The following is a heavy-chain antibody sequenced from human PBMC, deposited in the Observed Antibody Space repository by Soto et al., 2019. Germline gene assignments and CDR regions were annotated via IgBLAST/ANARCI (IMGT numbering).Heavy chain of an antibody. J-gene: IGHJ6*02. D-gene: IGHD3-3*01. CDR3: ARVGGYDFWSGTRPYYGMDV. CDR2: MNPNSGNT. Sequence: QVQLVQSGAEVKKPGASVKVSCKASGYTFTSYDINWVRQATGQGLEWMGWMNPNSGNTGYAQKFQGRDTMTRNTSISTAYMELSSLRSEDTAVYYCARVGGYDFWSGTRPYYGMDVWGQGTTVTVSS. CDR1: GYTFTSYD. V-gene: IGHV1-8*01.